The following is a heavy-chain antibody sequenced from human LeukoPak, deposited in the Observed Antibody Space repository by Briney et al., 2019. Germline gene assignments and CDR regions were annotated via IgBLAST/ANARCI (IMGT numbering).Heavy chain of an antibody. Sequence: GGSLRLSCAASGFTFSSYAMNWVREAPGKGLEWVSAISGSVGSTYYADSLKGRFTLSRDNSKHTLYLQLNSLRAEDTAVYYRAKGTAESSGWYEGYFDYWGQGTLVTVSS. V-gene: IGHV3-23*01. J-gene: IGHJ4*02. D-gene: IGHD6-13*01. CDR1: GFTFSSYA. CDR3: AKGTAESSGWYEGYFDY. CDR2: ISGSVGST.